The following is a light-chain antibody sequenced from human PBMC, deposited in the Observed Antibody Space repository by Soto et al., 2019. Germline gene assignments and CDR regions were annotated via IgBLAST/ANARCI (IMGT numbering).Light chain of an antibody. Sequence: QAVVTQSPSASGTPGQRVTISCSGSSSNIGSNYVYWYQQLPGTAPKLLIYRNNQRPSGVPDRFSGTKSGTSASLAISGLRSEDEADYYCAAWDDSLSGPVFGRGTQLTVL. CDR2: RNN. V-gene: IGLV1-47*01. J-gene: IGLJ2*01. CDR1: SSNIGSNY. CDR3: AAWDDSLSGPV.